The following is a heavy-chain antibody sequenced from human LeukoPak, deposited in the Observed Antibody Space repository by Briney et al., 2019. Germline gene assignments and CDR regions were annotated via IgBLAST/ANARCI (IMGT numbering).Heavy chain of an antibody. CDR1: GFTLRSYT. V-gene: IGHV3-23*01. CDR3: AKDRICGTPSCNIYYYFDN. CDR2: ISGNGGIT. Sequence: GGSLRLSCAPSGFTLRSYTMSWVRQAPGKGLEWVAGISGNGGITYYADSVKGRFTISRDNSKNTLYLQMNTLRAEDTAVYYCAKDRICGTPSCNIYYYFDNWGQGTLVTVSS. D-gene: IGHD3-3*02. J-gene: IGHJ4*02.